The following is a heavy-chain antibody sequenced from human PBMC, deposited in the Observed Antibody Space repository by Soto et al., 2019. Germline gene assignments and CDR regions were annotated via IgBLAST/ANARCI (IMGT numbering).Heavy chain of an antibody. CDR2: IWFDGSNK. CDR1: GFTFSSYA. D-gene: IGHD2-15*01. CDR3: ARGQLPAATTYFDF. Sequence: GGSLRLSCAASGFTFSSYAIHWVRQAPGKGLEWVAIIWFDGSNKYYADSVKGRFSISRDNSKNTLFLQMDSLRAEDTAVYYCARGQLPAATTYFDFWGQGTLVTVSS. J-gene: IGHJ4*02. V-gene: IGHV3-33*01.